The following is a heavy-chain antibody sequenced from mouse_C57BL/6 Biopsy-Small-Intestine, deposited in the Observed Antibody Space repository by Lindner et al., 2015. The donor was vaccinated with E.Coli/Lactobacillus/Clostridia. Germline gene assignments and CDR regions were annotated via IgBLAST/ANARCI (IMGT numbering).Heavy chain of an antibody. CDR1: GYTFTTHF. D-gene: IGHD1-3*01. J-gene: IGHJ4*01. Sequence: SVKVSCKASGYTFTTHFIHWVRQAPGQGLEWMGMINPDSGDKMSGQTFQDRVTLTRDTSISTVYMELSSLTSDDTAVYFCARGGTRSGCDYWGQGTLVTVSS. CDR3: ARGGTRSGCDY. CDR2: INPDSGDK. V-gene: IGHV1-84*02.